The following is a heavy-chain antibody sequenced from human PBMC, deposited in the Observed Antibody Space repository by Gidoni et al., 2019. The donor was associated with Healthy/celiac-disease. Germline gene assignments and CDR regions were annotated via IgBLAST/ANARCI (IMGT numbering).Heavy chain of an antibody. D-gene: IGHD3-10*01. Sequence: QITLKESGPTLVKPTQTLTLTCTFSGFSLSTSGVGVVWIRQPPGKALEWLALIYWDGDKRYSPSLKSRLTITKDTSKNQVVLTMTNMDPVDTATYYCAHRRDGSGSYYKGFDYWGQGTLVTVSS. CDR1: GFSLSTSGVG. V-gene: IGHV2-5*02. J-gene: IGHJ4*02. CDR3: AHRRDGSGSYYKGFDY. CDR2: IYWDGDK.